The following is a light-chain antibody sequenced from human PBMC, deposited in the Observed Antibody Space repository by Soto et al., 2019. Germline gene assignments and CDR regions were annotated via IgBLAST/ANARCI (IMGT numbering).Light chain of an antibody. J-gene: IGKJ2*01. CDR2: DAS. CDR3: QQYEDLPYT. Sequence: DIRMTQSPSSLSASVGDRVTITCQASQDISNCLNWYQQKPGKAAKLLIYDASNLETGVPSRFSGGGSGTDFTFSINSLQPEDLATYYCQQYEDLPYTFGQGTKVESK. V-gene: IGKV1-33*01. CDR1: QDISNC.